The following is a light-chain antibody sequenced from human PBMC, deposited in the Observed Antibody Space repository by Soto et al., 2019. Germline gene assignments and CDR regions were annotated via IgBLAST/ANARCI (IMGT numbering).Light chain of an antibody. Sequence: QTVVTQETSFSVSPGGTVTLTCGLTSGSVSTSHYPSWYQQIPGRPPRTLMYSTNTRSSGVPDRFSGSIVGDKAALTITGARADDECEYYCALYMGFGISWVFGGGTKVTVL. V-gene: IGLV8-61*01. J-gene: IGLJ2*01. CDR1: SGSVSTSHY. CDR3: ALYMGFGISWV. CDR2: STN.